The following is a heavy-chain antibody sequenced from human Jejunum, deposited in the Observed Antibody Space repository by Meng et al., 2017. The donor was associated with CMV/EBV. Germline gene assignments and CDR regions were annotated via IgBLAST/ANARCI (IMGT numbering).Heavy chain of an antibody. CDR3: ARVIVVVPAANPFDP. J-gene: IGHJ5*02. CDR2: MYYSGNT. CDR1: SIISSSAY. D-gene: IGHD2-2*01. Sequence: SIISSSAYWGWIRQPPGKGLEWIGTMYYSGNTYYNPSLKSRVTISVDTSKNQFSLKLSSVTAADTAVYYCARVIVVVPAANPFDPWGQGTQVTVSS. V-gene: IGHV4-39*07.